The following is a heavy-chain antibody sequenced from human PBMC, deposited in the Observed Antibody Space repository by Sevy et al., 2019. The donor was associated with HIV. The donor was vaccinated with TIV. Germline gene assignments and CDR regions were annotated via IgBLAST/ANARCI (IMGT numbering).Heavy chain of an antibody. CDR3: AKESTWTRSFDY. Sequence: GGSLRLSCAASGFTFSSYGMHWVRQAPGKGLEWVAVISYDGSNKYYADSVKGRFTISSDNSKNTLYLQMNSLRAEDTAVYYCAKESTWTRSFDYWGQGTLVTVSS. J-gene: IGHJ4*02. CDR1: GFTFSSYG. V-gene: IGHV3-30*18. D-gene: IGHD5-12*01. CDR2: ISYDGSNK.